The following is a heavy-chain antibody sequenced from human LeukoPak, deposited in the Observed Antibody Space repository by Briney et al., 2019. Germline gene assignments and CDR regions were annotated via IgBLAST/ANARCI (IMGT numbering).Heavy chain of an antibody. CDR1: GFTFSSYG. Sequence: GGSLRLSCAASGFTFSSYGMHWVRQAPGKGLEWVSGINFSGGTAYYIDSVKGHFTISRDNSKNTLYLQMNSLRAEDTAVYYCAKDDGYNLGYWGQGTLVTVSS. CDR2: INFSGGTA. J-gene: IGHJ4*02. CDR3: AKDDGYNLGY. D-gene: IGHD5-24*01. V-gene: IGHV3-NL1*01.